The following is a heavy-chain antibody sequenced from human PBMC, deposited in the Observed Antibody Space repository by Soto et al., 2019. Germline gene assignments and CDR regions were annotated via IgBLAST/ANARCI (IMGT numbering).Heavy chain of an antibody. V-gene: IGHV4-4*02. J-gene: IGHJ6*02. CDR3: ARDPGDGDYEGDYCCGMAV. CDR1: GGSISSSNW. CDR2: IYDSGST. D-gene: IGHD4-17*01. Sequence: QVQLQESGPGLVKPSGTLSLTCAVSGGSISSSNWWSWVRQPPGKGLEWIGEIYDSGSTNYNPSRKSRVTISADQSTNQFSLKLSSVTAADTAVYYCARDPGDGDYEGDYCCGMAVWGQGTTVTVSS.